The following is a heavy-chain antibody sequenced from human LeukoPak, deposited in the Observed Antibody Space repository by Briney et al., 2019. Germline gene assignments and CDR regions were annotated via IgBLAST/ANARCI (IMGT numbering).Heavy chain of an antibody. D-gene: IGHD6-13*01. J-gene: IGHJ4*02. CDR3: ATTKGPIAAAGPLFDY. CDR2: ISWNSGSI. CDR1: GFTFSRYW. V-gene: IGHV3-9*01. Sequence: GGSLRLSCAASGFTFSRYWMHWVRQAPGKGLEWVSGISWNSGSIGYADSVKGRFTISRDNAKNSLYLQMNSLRAEDTAVYYCATTKGPIAAAGPLFDYWGQGTLVTVSS.